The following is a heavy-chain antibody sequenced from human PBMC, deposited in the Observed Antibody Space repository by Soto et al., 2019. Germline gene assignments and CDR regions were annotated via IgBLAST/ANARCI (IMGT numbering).Heavy chain of an antibody. D-gene: IGHD2-2*01. CDR3: ARVVGKKVPAAPRTINSYYYYYMDV. CDR1: GYTFTSYD. Sequence: QVQLVQSGAEVKKPGASVKVSCKASGYTFTSYDINWVRQATGQGLEWMGWMNPNSGNTGYAQKFKGRVTMTRNTSISTAYMELSSLRSEDTAVYYCARVVGKKVPAAPRTINSYYYYYMDVWGKGTTVTVSS. V-gene: IGHV1-8*01. CDR2: MNPNSGNT. J-gene: IGHJ6*03.